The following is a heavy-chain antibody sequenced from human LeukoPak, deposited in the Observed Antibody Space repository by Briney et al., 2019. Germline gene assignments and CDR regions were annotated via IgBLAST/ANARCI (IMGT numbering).Heavy chain of an antibody. V-gene: IGHV1-18*01. D-gene: IGHD3-10*01. J-gene: IGHJ4*02. CDR3: ARDAGSMGIFSALHYYGSGSFDY. CDR2: ISAYNGNT. Sequence: ASVKVSCKASGYTFTSYGISWVRQAPGQGLEWMGWISAYNGNTNYAQKLQGRVTMTTDTSTSTAYMELRSLRSDDTAVYYCARDAGSMGIFSALHYYGSGSFDYWGQGTLVTVSS. CDR1: GYTFTSYG.